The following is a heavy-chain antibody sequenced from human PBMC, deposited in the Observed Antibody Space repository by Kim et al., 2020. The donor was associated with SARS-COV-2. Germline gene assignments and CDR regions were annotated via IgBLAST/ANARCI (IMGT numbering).Heavy chain of an antibody. CDR2: IIPILGIA. CDR1: GGTFSSYA. Sequence: SVKVSCKASGGTFSSYAISWVRQAPGQGREWMGMIIPILGIANYAQKFQGRVTITADKSTSRAYMELSSLRSEDTAVYYCARGGWLLLEDAFDIWGQGTMVTVSS. D-gene: IGHD3-22*01. J-gene: IGHJ3*02. V-gene: IGHV1-69*04. CDR3: ARGGWLLLEDAFDI.